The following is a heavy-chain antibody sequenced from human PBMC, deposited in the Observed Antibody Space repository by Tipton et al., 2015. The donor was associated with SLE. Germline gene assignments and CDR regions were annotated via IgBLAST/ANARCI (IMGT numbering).Heavy chain of an antibody. J-gene: IGHJ3*02. Sequence: TLSLTCAVSGGSISSGGYSWSWIRQPPGKGLEWIGYIYHSGSTYYNPSLKSRVTISVDRSKNQFSLKLSSVTAADTAVYYCARDRRNWDAFDIWGQGTMVTVSS. D-gene: IGHD1-1*01. CDR2: IYHSGST. CDR1: GGSISSGGYS. CDR3: ARDRRNWDAFDI. V-gene: IGHV4-30-2*01.